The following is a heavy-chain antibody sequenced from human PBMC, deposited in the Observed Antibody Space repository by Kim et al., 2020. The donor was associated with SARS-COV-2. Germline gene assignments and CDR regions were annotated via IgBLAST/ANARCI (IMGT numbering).Heavy chain of an antibody. Sequence: ASVKVSCKASGYTFTSYYMHWVRQAPGQGLEWMGIINPSGGSTSYAQKFQGRVTMTRDTSTSTVYMELSSLRSEDTSVYYCARGHPGSSWYMARWFDPWGQGTLVTVSS. D-gene: IGHD6-13*01. J-gene: IGHJ5*02. CDR2: INPSGGST. CDR3: ARGHPGSSWYMARWFDP. V-gene: IGHV1-46*01. CDR1: GYTFTSYY.